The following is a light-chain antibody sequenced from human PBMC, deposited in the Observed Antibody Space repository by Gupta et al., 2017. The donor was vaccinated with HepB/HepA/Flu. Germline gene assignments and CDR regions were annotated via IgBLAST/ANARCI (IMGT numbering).Light chain of an antibody. V-gene: IGKV3-11*01. CDR1: QSVSSY. CDR2: DAS. CDR3: QQRSNWPGVT. Sequence: EIVLTQSPAPMSLSPGESATLSCRASQSVSSYLAWYQQKPGQAPRLLIYDASNRATGIPARFSGSGSGTDFTLTISSLEPEDFAVYYCQQRSNWPGVTFGPGTKVDIK. J-gene: IGKJ3*01.